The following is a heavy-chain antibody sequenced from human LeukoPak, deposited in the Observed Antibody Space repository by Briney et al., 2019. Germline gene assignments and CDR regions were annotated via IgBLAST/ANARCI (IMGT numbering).Heavy chain of an antibody. CDR1: GFTFSSYS. CDR2: ISSSSSYI. J-gene: IGHJ4*02. D-gene: IGHD3-16*02. V-gene: IGHV3-21*01. CDR3: ARGLRWDYVWGSYRYPADY. Sequence: GGSLRLSCAASGFTFSSYSMNWVRQAPGKGLEWVSSISSSSSYIYYADSVKGRFTISRDNAKNSLYLQMNSLRAEDTAVYYCARGLRWDYVWGSYRYPADYWGQGTLVTVSS.